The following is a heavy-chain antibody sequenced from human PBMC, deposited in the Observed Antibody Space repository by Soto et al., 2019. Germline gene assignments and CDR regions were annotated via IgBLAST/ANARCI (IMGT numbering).Heavy chain of an antibody. CDR2: INPSGGST. CDR1: GYTFTCYY. J-gene: IGHJ4*02. CDR3: ARSITTVVTEYYFDY. D-gene: IGHD4-17*01. V-gene: IGHV1-46*01. Sequence: GASVKVSCKASGYTFTCYYMHWVRQAPGQGLEWMGIINPSGGSTSYAQKFQGRVTMTRDTSTSTVYMELSSLRSEDTAVYYCARSITTVVTEYYFDYWGQGTLVTVSS.